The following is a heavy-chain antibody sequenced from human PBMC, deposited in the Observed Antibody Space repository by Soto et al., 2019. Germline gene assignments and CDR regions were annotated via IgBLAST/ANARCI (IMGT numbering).Heavy chain of an antibody. CDR1: GFNFRRYW. V-gene: IGHV3-7*01. CDR3: AGEPTASYGDSLLFDY. CDR2: IKEDGSEQ. D-gene: IGHD4-17*01. J-gene: IGHJ4*02. Sequence: EVQLVESGGGLVQPGGSLRLSCAASGFNFRRYWMSWVRQAPGKGLEWVANIKEDGSEQYYVDSVKGRFTIFRDNAKNSLALQMNSLRAEDTAIYYCAGEPTASYGDSLLFDYWGQGTLVIVSS.